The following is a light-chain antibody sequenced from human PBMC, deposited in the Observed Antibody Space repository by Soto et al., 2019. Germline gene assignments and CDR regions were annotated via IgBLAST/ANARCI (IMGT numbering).Light chain of an antibody. V-gene: IGLV2-14*03. CDR1: SSDVGVSNY. Sequence: QSALTQPASVSGSPGQSITISCTGTSSDVGVSNYVSWYQQHSGKAPKLIIFDVSHRPSGFSNRFSGSKSGNTASLTISGLQPEDEAGYYCSSYASSNYVFGTGTKVTVL. J-gene: IGLJ1*01. CDR3: SSYASSNYV. CDR2: DVS.